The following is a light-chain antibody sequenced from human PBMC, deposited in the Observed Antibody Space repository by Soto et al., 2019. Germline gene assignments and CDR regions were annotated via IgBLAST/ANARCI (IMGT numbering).Light chain of an antibody. Sequence: EIVMTQSPATLSVSPGERATLSCRASQSVSRNLAWYQQKPGQAPRLLIHGASTRATGIPARFSGSGSGTEFTLTISSLQSEDFAVYYCQQYNNWPPVYTFGQGTKLEIK. CDR2: GAS. CDR3: QQYNNWPPVYT. J-gene: IGKJ2*01. CDR1: QSVSRN. V-gene: IGKV3D-15*01.